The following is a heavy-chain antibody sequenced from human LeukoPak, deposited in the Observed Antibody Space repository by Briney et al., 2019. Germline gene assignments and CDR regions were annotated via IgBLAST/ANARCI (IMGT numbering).Heavy chain of an antibody. D-gene: IGHD2-21*01. CDR2: IYYSGST. V-gene: IGHV4-59*08. Sequence: SETLSLTCTVSGGSLNNYYWSWVRQPPGAGLVWLAYIYYSGSTNYNPSLKTRLTTSVDTSKHHFSLRLNSVTAADTAVYYCARGDNWYGGVYYYYGMDVWGQGTTVTVSS. CDR1: GGSLNNYY. CDR3: ARGDNWYGGVYYYYGMDV. J-gene: IGHJ6*02.